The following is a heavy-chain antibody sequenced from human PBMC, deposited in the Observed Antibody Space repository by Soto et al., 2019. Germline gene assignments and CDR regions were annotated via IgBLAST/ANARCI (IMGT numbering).Heavy chain of an antibody. V-gene: IGHV4-30-2*01. D-gene: IGHD4-17*01. CDR1: GGSISSGGYS. CDR3: ARGVTTVTTIDY. J-gene: IGHJ4*02. Sequence: SETLSLTCAVSGGSISSGGYSLSWIRQPPGKGLEWIGYIYHSGSTYYNPSLKSRVTISVDRSKNQFSLKLSSVTAADTAVYYCARGVTTVTTIDYWGQGTLVTVSS. CDR2: IYHSGST.